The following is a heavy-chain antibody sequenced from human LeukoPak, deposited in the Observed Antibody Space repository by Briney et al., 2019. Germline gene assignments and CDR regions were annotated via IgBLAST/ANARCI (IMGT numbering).Heavy chain of an antibody. D-gene: IGHD3-10*01. CDR3: ARLVRGARTYYFDY. CDR2: IYYSGST. Sequence: PSETLSLTCTVSGGSISSYYWSWIRQPPGKGLEWIGYIYYSGSTNYNPSLKSRVTISVDTSKNQFSLKLSSVTAADTDVYYCARLVRGARTYYFDYWGQGTLVTVSS. V-gene: IGHV4-59*08. CDR1: GGSISSYY. J-gene: IGHJ4*02.